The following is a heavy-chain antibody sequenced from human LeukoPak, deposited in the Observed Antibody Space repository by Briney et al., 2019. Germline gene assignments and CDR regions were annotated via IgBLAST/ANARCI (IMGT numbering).Heavy chain of an antibody. CDR2: IQAGGDEK. V-gene: IGHV3-30*02. CDR3: ARDTPGYGGDDFDY. D-gene: IGHD4-23*01. CDR1: GFSFSNHG. J-gene: IGHJ4*02. Sequence: GGSLRLSCAASGFSFSNHGMHWARQAPGKGLEWMTFIQAGGDEKYYAESVKGRFTVSRDNSKNTLYLQMNSLRAEDTAVYYCARDTPGYGGDDFDYWGQGALVTVSS.